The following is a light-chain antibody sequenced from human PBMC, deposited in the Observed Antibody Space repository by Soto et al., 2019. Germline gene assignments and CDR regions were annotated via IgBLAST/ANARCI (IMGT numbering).Light chain of an antibody. CDR2: EVS. Sequence: QSVLTQPASVSGSPGQSITISCTGTSSDVGSYNLVSWYQQHPGKAPKLMIYEVSKRPSGVSNRFSCSKSGNTASLTISGLQAEEEADYYCCSHAGSSTLVCVGGTQLTVL. V-gene: IGLV2-23*02. J-gene: IGLJ2*01. CDR1: SSDVGSYNL. CDR3: CSHAGSSTLV.